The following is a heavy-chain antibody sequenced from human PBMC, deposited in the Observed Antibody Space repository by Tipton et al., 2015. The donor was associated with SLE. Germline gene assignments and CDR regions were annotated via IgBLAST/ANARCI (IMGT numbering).Heavy chain of an antibody. J-gene: IGHJ4*02. CDR3: ARDDHSY. V-gene: IGHV4-34*01. CDR1: GVSFRGYY. D-gene: IGHD3-3*01. Sequence: TLSLTCAVYGVSFRGYYWSWIRQPPGKGLEWIGEINHSGSTNYNSSLKSRVTISVDTSKNQFSLKLSSVTAADTAVYYCARDDHSYWGQGTLVTVSS. CDR2: INHSGST.